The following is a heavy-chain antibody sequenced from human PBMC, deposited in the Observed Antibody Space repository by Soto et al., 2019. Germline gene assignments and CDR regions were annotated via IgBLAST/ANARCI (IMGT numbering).Heavy chain of an antibody. Sequence: EVQLVESGGGLVQPGGSLRLSCAASGFTFSSYSMNWVRQAPGKGLEWVSYISSSSSTIYYADSVKGRFTISRDNAKNSLYLRMNSLRAEDTAVYYCARGLIWFGELDYYYMDVWGKGTTVTVSS. D-gene: IGHD3-10*01. V-gene: IGHV3-48*01. J-gene: IGHJ6*03. CDR1: GFTFSSYS. CDR3: ARGLIWFGELDYYYMDV. CDR2: ISSSSSTI.